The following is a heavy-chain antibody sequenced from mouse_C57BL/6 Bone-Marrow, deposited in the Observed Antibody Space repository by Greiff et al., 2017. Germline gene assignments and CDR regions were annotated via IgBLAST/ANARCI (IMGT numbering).Heavy chain of an antibody. J-gene: IGHJ1*03. Sequence: VQLQQSGAELVRPGASVKLSCTASGFNIKDDYMHWVKQRPEQGLEWIGWIDPENGDTEYASKFQGKATITADTSSNTAYLQLSSLTSEDPAVYYCTPFYYGSSYWYFDVWGTGTTVTVSS. V-gene: IGHV14-4*01. CDR3: TPFYYGSSYWYFDV. CDR2: IDPENGDT. D-gene: IGHD1-1*01. CDR1: GFNIKDDY.